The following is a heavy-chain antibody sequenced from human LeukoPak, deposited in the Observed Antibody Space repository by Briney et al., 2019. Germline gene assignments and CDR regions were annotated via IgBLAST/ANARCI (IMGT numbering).Heavy chain of an antibody. Sequence: GGSLSLSCAASGFTFSTYSMNWVRQAPGNGLEWVSYIVSSSNTINYADSVKGRFTISRDNAKNSLHLHMNSLRDEDTAVYFCARLRIYAFDIWGQGTMVTVSS. J-gene: IGHJ3*02. D-gene: IGHD5-12*01. CDR1: GFTFSTYS. V-gene: IGHV3-48*02. CDR3: ARLRIYAFDI. CDR2: IVSSSNTI.